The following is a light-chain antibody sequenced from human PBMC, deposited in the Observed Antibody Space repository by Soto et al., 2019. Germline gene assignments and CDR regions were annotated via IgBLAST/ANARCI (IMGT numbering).Light chain of an antibody. CDR2: GAS. CDR3: QQYNNWPPIT. CDR1: QSVSSN. Sequence: EVVMTQSPATLSVSPGERATLSCWASQSVSSNLAWYQQRPGQAPRLLIYGASTRATGIPARFSGSGSGTEFTLTISSLQSEDFAVYYCQQYNNWPPITFGQGTRLEIK. J-gene: IGKJ5*01. V-gene: IGKV3-15*01.